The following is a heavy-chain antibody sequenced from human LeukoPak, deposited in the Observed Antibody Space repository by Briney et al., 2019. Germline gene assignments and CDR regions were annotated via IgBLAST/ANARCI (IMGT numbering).Heavy chain of an antibody. J-gene: IGHJ4*02. CDR3: ARGGPNSRGWRIDY. CDR2: IYYSGST. D-gene: IGHD6-19*01. V-gene: IGHV4-59*01. Sequence: NPSETLSLTCTVSGGSISSYYWSWIRQPPGKGLEWIGYIYYSGSTKYNASLKSRVTISVDTSKNQFSLKLSSVTAADTAVYYCARGGPNSRGWRIDYWGQGTLVTVSS. CDR1: GGSISSYY.